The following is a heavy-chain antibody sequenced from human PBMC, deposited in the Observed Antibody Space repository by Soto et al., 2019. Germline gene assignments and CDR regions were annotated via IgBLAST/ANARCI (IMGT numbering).Heavy chain of an antibody. CDR2: IYYSGST. V-gene: IGHV4-39*01. D-gene: IGHD3-16*02. Sequence: PSETLSLTCTVSGGSISSSSYYWGWIRQPPGKGLEWIGSIYYSGSTYYNPSLKSRVTISVDTSKNQFSLKLSSVTAADTAVYYCARAVRYYYGMDVWGQGTTVTVSS. CDR3: ARAVRYYYGMDV. CDR1: GGSISSSSYY. J-gene: IGHJ6*02.